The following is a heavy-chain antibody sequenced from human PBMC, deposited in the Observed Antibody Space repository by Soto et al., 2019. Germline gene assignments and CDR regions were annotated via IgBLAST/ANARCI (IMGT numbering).Heavy chain of an antibody. CDR1: GFTFSSFG. CDR2: ISSDGSNT. D-gene: IGHD3-22*01. Sequence: QVQLVESGGGVVQPGRSLRLSCAASGFTFSSFGMHWVRQAPGKGLDWVAIISSDGSNTFYADSVKGRFTISRDNSKNTLYLQMNSLRAEDTAVYYCAKDPGKYYYDTSGYLPDDYWGQGTLVTVSS. J-gene: IGHJ4*02. CDR3: AKDPGKYYYDTSGYLPDDY. V-gene: IGHV3-30*18.